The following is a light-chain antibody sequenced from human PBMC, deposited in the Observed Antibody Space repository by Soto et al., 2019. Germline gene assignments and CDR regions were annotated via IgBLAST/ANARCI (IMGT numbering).Light chain of an antibody. Sequence: QSALTQPASVSGSPGQSITLSCTGTSSDVGGYNYVSWYQQHPGKAPKLMIYDVSNRPSGVSNRFSGSKSGNTASLTISGLQAEDEGDYYCSSYTSSSTQVFGGGTKLTVL. CDR2: DVS. CDR3: SSYTSSSTQV. V-gene: IGLV2-14*01. CDR1: SSDVGGYNY. J-gene: IGLJ2*01.